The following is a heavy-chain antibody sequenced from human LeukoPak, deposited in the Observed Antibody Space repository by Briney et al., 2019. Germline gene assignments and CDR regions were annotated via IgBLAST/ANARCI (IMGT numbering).Heavy chain of an antibody. CDR1: GFTFSVYG. Sequence: GGSLGLSCAASGFTFSVYGMSWVRQAPGKGLEWVSGISGIGGKTYYADSVKGRFTISRDNSKNTLYLQMNSLRAEDTAVYYCAKGRYDITWGQGTLVTVSS. D-gene: IGHD3-22*01. J-gene: IGHJ5*02. CDR3: AKGRYDIT. CDR2: ISGIGGKT. V-gene: IGHV3-23*01.